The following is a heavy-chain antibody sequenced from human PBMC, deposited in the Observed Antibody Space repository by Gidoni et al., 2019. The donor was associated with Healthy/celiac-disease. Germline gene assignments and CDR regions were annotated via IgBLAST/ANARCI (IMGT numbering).Heavy chain of an antibody. CDR3: ARGYCSGGSCPPEDY. D-gene: IGHD2-15*01. J-gene: IGHJ4*02. CDR2: IYSGGST. CDR1: GFTVSSTY. V-gene: IGHV3-53*01. Sequence: EVQLVESGGGLIQPGGSLRLSCAASGFTVSSTYMSWVRQAPGKGLEWVSVIYSGGSTYYADSVKGRFTISRDNSKNTLYLQMNSLRAEDTAVYYCARGYCSGGSCPPEDYWGQGTLVTVSS.